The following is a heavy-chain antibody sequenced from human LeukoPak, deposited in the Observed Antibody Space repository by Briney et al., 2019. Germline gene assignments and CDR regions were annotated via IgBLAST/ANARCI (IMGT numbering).Heavy chain of an antibody. J-gene: IGHJ2*01. D-gene: IGHD3-10*01. V-gene: IGHV4-39*07. CDR3: AREYYYGSGSYEPFDL. CDR2: IYYSGST. Sequence: SETLSLTCTVSGGSISSSSYYWGWIRQPPGKGLEWIGSIYYSGSTYYNPSLKSRVTISVDTSKNQFSLKLSSVTAADTAVYYCAREYYYGSGSYEPFDLWGRGTLVTVSS. CDR1: GGSISSSSYY.